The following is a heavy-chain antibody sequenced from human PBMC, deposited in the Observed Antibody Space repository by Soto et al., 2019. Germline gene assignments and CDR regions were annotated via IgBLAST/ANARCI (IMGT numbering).Heavy chain of an antibody. V-gene: IGHV3-30*18. J-gene: IGHJ4*02. CDR3: AKGDPYGGNPPTHY. D-gene: IGHD4-17*01. CDR1: GFTFSSYG. CDR2: ISYDGSNK. Sequence: GGSLRLSCAASGFTFSSYGMHWVRQAPGKGLEWVAVISYDGSNKYYADSVKGRFTISRDNSKNTLYLQMNSLRAEDTAVYYCAKGDPYGGNPPTHYWGQGTLVTVSS.